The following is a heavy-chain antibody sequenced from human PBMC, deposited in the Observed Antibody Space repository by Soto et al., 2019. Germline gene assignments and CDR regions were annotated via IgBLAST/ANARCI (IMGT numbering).Heavy chain of an antibody. CDR2: IYHSGST. D-gene: IGHD3-10*01. CDR3: ARGAYYYGSGSPLYYYYGMDV. V-gene: IGHV4-4*02. CDR1: GCSISSSNW. Sequence: AETLSLTCAVSGCSISSSNWWSWVRQPPGKGLEWIGEIYHSGSTNYNPSLKSRVTISVDKSKNQFSLKLSSVTAADTAVYYCARGAYYYGSGSPLYYYYGMDVWGQGTTVTVSS. J-gene: IGHJ6*02.